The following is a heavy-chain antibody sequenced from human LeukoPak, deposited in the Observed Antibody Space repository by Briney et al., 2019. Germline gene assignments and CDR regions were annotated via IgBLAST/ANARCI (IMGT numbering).Heavy chain of an antibody. V-gene: IGHV1-69*13. J-gene: IGHJ4*02. Sequence: SVKVSCKASGYTFTSYAISWVRQAPGQGLEWMGGIIPIFGTANYAQKFQGRVTITADESTSTAYMELSSLRSEDTAVYYCARDRQAAPGGNMEYWGQGTLVTVSA. CDR2: IIPIFGTA. CDR1: GYTFTSYA. CDR3: ARDRQAAPGGNMEY. D-gene: IGHD4-23*01.